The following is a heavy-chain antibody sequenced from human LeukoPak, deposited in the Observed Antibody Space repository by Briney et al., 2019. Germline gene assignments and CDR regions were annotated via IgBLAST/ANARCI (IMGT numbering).Heavy chain of an antibody. D-gene: IGHD1-26*01. V-gene: IGHV3-30*02. Sequence: GGSLRLSCAASGFTFSSYGMHWVRQAPGKGLEWVAFIRYDGSNKYYADSVKGRFTISRDNSKNTLYLKMNSLRAEDTAVYYSAKVAGWELLQPFDYWGQGTLVTVSS. CDR1: GFTFSSYG. J-gene: IGHJ4*02. CDR2: IRYDGSNK. CDR3: AKVAGWELLQPFDY.